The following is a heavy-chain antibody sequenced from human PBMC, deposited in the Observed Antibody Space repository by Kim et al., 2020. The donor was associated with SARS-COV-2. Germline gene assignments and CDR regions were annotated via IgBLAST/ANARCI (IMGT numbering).Heavy chain of an antibody. CDR3: ARDYSGSYSNYYYYGMDV. CDR2: ISSSGSTI. Sequence: GGSLRLSCAASGFTFSDYDMSWIRQAPGKGLEWVSYISSSGSTIYYADSVKGRFTISRDNAKNSLYLQMNSLRAEDTAVYYCARDYSGSYSNYYYYGMDVWGPGTTVTVSS. V-gene: IGHV3-11*01. D-gene: IGHD1-26*01. J-gene: IGHJ6*02. CDR1: GFTFSDYD.